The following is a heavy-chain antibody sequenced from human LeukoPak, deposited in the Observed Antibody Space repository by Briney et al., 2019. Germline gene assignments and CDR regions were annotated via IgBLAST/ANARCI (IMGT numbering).Heavy chain of an antibody. Sequence: PSETLSLTCTVSGGSISSYYWSWIRQPPGKGLEWIGYIYYSGSTNYNPSLKSRVTISVDTSKNQFSLKLSSVTAADPAVYYCVATIIFDFDYWGQGTLVTVSS. CDR2: IYYSGST. J-gene: IGHJ4*02. CDR3: VATIIFDFDY. CDR1: GGSISSYY. D-gene: IGHD5-24*01. V-gene: IGHV4-59*01.